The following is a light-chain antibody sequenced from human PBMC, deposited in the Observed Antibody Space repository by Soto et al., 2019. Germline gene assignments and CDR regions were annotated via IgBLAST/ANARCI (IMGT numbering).Light chain of an antibody. J-gene: IGKJ5*01. CDR2: GAS. V-gene: IGKV3-20*01. CDR1: QSVSSN. CDR3: QQHGTSPIT. Sequence: TQSPATRAVAPGARATLSGRASQSVSSNLAWYQQKPGQTPRLLVYGASSRATGIPDRFSGSGSGTDFTLTISRLEPEDFAVYYCQQHGTSPITFGKGTRVEIK.